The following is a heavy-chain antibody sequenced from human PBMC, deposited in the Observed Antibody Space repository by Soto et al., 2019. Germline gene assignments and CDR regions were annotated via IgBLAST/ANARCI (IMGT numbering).Heavy chain of an antibody. V-gene: IGHV4-39*01. CDR3: TRARYGGFDF. CDR2: INHKEKT. Sequence: QLQLQQSGPGLVKPSETLALTCSVSGGSINSRSYFWAWIRQPPGKGLEWIVSINHKEKTYYTQSLRLRLTVSIDTSKNQFSLKLNSITAADTAIYSCTRARYGGFDFWGLGTLVIVSS. J-gene: IGHJ4*02. CDR1: GGSINSRSYF. D-gene: IGHD3-9*01.